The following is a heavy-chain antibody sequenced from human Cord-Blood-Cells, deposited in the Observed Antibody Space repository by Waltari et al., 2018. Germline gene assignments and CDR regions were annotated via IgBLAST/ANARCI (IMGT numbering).Heavy chain of an antibody. CDR3: ARRAPMATIDY. J-gene: IGHJ4*02. CDR1: GGSISSSSYY. V-gene: IGHV4-39*01. CDR2: IYYSGTT. D-gene: IGHD5-18*01. Sequence: QLQLQESGPGLVKPSETLSLTCTVSGGSISSSSYYWGWIRQPPGKGLEWIGSIYYSGTTYYNPSLKCRVTISVDTSKNQFSLKLSSVTAADTAVYYCARRAPMATIDYWGQGTLVTVSS.